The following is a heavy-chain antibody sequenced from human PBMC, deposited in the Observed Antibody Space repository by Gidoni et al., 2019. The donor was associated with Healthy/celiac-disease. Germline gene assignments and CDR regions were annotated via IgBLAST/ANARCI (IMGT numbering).Heavy chain of an antibody. V-gene: IGHV4-31*03. Sequence: QVQLQESGPGLVKPSQTLSLTCTVSGGSISSGGYYWSWIRQHPGKGLEWIGYIYYSGSTYYNPSLKSRVTISVDTSKNQFSLKLSSGTAADTAVYYCARVVRGHLSYSSSSRYYYYGMDVWGQGTTVTVSS. CDR2: IYYSGST. J-gene: IGHJ6*02. CDR3: ARVVRGHLSYSSSSRYYYYGMDV. CDR1: GGSISSGGYY. D-gene: IGHD6-6*01.